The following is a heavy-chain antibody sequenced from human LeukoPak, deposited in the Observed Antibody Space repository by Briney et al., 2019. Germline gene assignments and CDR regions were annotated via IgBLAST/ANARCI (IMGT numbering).Heavy chain of an antibody. J-gene: IGHJ4*02. CDR1: GYTFTSYY. D-gene: IGHD3-22*01. Sequence: ASVKVSCKASGYTFTSYYMHWVRQAPGQGLEWMGIINPSGGSTSYAQKFQGRVTMTRDTSTSTVYMELSSLRSEDTAVYYCAKDYYDSSGYYGDHFGYWGQGTLVTVSS. CDR3: AKDYYDSSGYYGDHFGY. CDR2: INPSGGST. V-gene: IGHV1-46*01.